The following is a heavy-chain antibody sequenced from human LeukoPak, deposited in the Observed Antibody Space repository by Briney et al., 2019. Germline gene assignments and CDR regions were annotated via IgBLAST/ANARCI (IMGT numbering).Heavy chain of an antibody. CDR3: ARDCSGGSCYSGVGVDP. CDR1: GGSISSYY. Sequence: SETLSLTCTVSGGSISSYYWSWIRQPPGKGLEWIGYIYYSGSTNYNPSLKSRVTISVDTSKNQFSLKLSSVTAADTAVYYCARDCSGGSCYSGVGVDPWGQGTLVTVSS. CDR2: IYYSGST. V-gene: IGHV4-59*12. J-gene: IGHJ5*02. D-gene: IGHD2-15*01.